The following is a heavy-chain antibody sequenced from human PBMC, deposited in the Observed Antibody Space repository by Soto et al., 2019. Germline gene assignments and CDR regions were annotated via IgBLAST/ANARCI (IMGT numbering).Heavy chain of an antibody. V-gene: IGHV3-30*04. Sequence: SLSLSRAASGFTFSRYAQPCVLQAPVKGLEWVAVISYDGRNKYYAASVKGRFTISRDNSKNTLYLQMNSLRAEDTALHYCARDSCSSLYHSAMDVWGQGITLTVSS. CDR1: GFTFSRYA. CDR2: ISYDGRNK. J-gene: IGHJ6*02. CDR3: ARDSCSSLYHSAMDV. D-gene: IGHD6-6*01.